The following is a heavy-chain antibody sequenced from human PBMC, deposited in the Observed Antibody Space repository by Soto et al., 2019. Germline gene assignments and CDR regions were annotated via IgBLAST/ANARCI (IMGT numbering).Heavy chain of an antibody. D-gene: IGHD5-18*01. V-gene: IGHV1-46*01. CDR2: IPPSGGST. J-gene: IGHJ4*02. Sequence: PGQGLEWMGIIPPSGGSTSYAQKFQGRVTMTRDTSTSTVYLELSSLRAEDTAVYYCVRGLIYSYGVFDYWGQGTLVPV. CDR3: VRGLIYSYGVFDY.